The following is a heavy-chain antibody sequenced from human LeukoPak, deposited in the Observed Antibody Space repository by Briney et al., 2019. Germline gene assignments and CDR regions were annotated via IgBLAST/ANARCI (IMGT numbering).Heavy chain of an antibody. J-gene: IGHJ4*02. CDR2: ISSSSSYI. CDR3: ARDRGITGTTSLDY. Sequence: PGGSMRLSCAASGFTFSSYSMNWVRQAPGKGLEWVSSISSSSSYIYYADSVKGRFTISRDNAKNSLYLQMNSLRAEYTAVYYCARDRGITGTTSLDYWGQGTLVTVSS. D-gene: IGHD1-20*01. V-gene: IGHV3-21*01. CDR1: GFTFSSYS.